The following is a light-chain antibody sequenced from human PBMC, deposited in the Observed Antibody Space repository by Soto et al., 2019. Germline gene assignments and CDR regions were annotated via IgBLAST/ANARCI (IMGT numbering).Light chain of an antibody. CDR1: QSISSY. CDR3: QQSYSTQYT. Sequence: DIQMTQSPSSLSASVGDRVTITCRASQSISSYLNWYQHKPGKAPKLLIYSASSLQSGVPSRFSGSGSGTDFTLTISSMQPEDSATYYCQQSYSTQYTFGQGTKLEIK. CDR2: SAS. J-gene: IGKJ2*01. V-gene: IGKV1-39*01.